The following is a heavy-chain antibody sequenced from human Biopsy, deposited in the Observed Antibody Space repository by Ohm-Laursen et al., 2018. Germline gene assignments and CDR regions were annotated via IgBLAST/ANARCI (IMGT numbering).Heavy chain of an antibody. CDR2: IVPIFATA. CDR1: GGSFSTYT. CDR3: ATKLTGYFHH. V-gene: IGHV1-69*01. D-gene: IGHD3-9*01. J-gene: IGHJ1*01. Sequence: GSSVKVSCKASGGSFSTYTISWVRQAPGQGLEWMGGIVPIFATANYAQRFQGRVTITADSPTSTVDMELTSLRSDDTAVYYCATKLTGYFHHWGQGTLVIVSS.